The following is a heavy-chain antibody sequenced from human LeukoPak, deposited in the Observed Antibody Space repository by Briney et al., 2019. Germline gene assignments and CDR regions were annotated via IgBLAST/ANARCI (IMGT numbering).Heavy chain of an antibody. V-gene: IGHV3-30*04. CDR3: ATDSSPAF. CDR2: ISYDGSNN. D-gene: IGHD6-19*01. Sequence: GGSLRLSCAASGITFSIYIMHWVRQAPGKGLEWVAAISYDGSNNYYADSVKGRFTIPRDNSENTLYLQMNSLRAEDTAMYYCATDSSPAFWGQGTLVTVSS. J-gene: IGHJ4*02. CDR1: GITFSIYI.